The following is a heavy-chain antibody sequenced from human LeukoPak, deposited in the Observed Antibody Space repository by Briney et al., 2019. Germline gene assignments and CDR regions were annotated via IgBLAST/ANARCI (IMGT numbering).Heavy chain of an antibody. J-gene: IGHJ4*02. CDR2: IIPIFGTA. D-gene: IGHD3-16*02. CDR3: ARSLLTFRLGELSFFDY. V-gene: IGHV1-69*13. Sequence: ASVNVSCKASGGTFISYAISWVRQAPVQGLEWMGGIIPIFGTANYAQKFQGRVTITADESTSTAYMELSSLRSEDTAVYYCARSLLTFRLGELSFFDYWGQGTLVTVSS. CDR1: GGTFISYA.